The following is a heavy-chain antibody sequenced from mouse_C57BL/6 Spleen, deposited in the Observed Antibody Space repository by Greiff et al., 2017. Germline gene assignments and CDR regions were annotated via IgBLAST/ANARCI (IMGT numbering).Heavy chain of an antibody. V-gene: IGHV5-9-1*02. CDR1: GFTFSSYA. Sequence: EVKLVESGEGLVKPGGSLKLSCAASGFTFSSYAMSWVRQTPEKRLEWVAYISSGGDYIYYADTVKGRFTISRDNARNTLYLQMSSLKSEDTAMYYCTRGDYGSSYAMDDWGQGTSVTVSS. CDR2: ISSGGDYI. J-gene: IGHJ4*01. D-gene: IGHD1-1*01. CDR3: TRGDYGSSYAMDD.